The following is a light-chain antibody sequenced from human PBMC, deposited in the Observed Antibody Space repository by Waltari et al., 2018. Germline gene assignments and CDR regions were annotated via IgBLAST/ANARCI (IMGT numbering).Light chain of an antibody. CDR2: YVS. CDR3: NSYAGSSSWV. CDR1: SSDIGFYNY. Sequence: QSALTQPASVSGSPGQSITISCTGTSSDIGFYNYFSWYQQHPGKAPKLMILYVSERPSGVSNRFSGSKSGNTASLTISGLQAEDEADYYCNSYAGSSSWVFGGGTKLTVL. J-gene: IGLJ3*02. V-gene: IGLV2-14*01.